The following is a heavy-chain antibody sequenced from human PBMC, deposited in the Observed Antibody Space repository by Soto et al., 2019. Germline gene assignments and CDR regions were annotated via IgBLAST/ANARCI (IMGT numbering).Heavy chain of an antibody. CDR2: IYPGDSGT. D-gene: IGHD6-19*01. CDR3: ANSGWTGGMDF. J-gene: IGHJ4*02. V-gene: IGHV5-51*01. CDR1: GYTFTNYW. Sequence: GESLKISCKASGYTFTNYWIGWVRQVPGKGLEWMGNIYPGDSGTKYSPSFQGQVTISADRSNSIAYLQWSSLKASDTAMYYCANSGWTGGMDFWGQGTLFTV.